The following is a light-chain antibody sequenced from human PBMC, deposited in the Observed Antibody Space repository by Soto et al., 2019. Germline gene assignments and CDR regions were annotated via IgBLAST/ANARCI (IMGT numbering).Light chain of an antibody. Sequence: EVVMTQSPATLSVSPGERATLSCRASQSVSNNLAWYQQRPGQAPRLLIFAASTRATGIPARFSASGSGTEFTLTISSLHSEDFAVYYCQQYNNWPPLTFGGGTKVEIK. J-gene: IGKJ4*01. CDR1: QSVSNN. CDR2: AAS. CDR3: QQYNNWPPLT. V-gene: IGKV3-15*01.